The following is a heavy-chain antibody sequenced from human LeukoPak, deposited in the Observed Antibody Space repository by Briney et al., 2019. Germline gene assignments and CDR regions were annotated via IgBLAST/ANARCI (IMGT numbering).Heavy chain of an antibody. CDR1: GFTFSDYA. CDR2: ISGSGGST. Sequence: GGSLRLSCAASGFTFSDYAMSWVRQAPGKGLEWVSAISGSGGSTYYADSVKGRFTISRDNSKNTLYLQMNSLRAEDTAVYYCAKVTRGGYYYDSSGTDWGQGTLVTVSS. D-gene: IGHD3-22*01. CDR3: AKVTRGGYYYDSSGTD. V-gene: IGHV3-23*01. J-gene: IGHJ4*02.